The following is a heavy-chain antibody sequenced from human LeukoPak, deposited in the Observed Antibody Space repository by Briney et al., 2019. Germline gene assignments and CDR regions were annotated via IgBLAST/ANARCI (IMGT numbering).Heavy chain of an antibody. CDR2: IHTSGST. CDR1: GGSASNYF. V-gene: IGHV4-4*07. CDR3: ARDPEGHGYYFDY. Sequence: SETLSLTCTVSGGSASNYFCTWLRQSAGKGLEWIGRIHTSGSTNYNPSLKSRVSMSVDTSKNQFSLKLSSVTAADTAVYYCARDPEGHGYYFDYWGQGALVTVSS. J-gene: IGHJ4*02. D-gene: IGHD3-3*01.